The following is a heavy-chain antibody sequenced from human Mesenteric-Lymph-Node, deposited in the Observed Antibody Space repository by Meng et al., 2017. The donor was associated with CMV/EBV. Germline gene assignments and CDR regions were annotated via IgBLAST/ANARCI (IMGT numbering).Heavy chain of an antibody. CDR1: GFTFSSYA. Sequence: GESLKISCAASGFTFSSYAMHWVRQAPGKGLEWVAVISYDGSNKYYADSVKGRFTISRDNSKNTLYLQMNSLRAEDTAVYYCARDLNRGPFHITIYGVVIIPAYCDYWGQGTLVTVS. CDR3: ARDLNRGPFHITIYGVVIIPAYCDY. CDR2: ISYDGSNK. J-gene: IGHJ4*02. D-gene: IGHD3-3*01. V-gene: IGHV3-30*04.